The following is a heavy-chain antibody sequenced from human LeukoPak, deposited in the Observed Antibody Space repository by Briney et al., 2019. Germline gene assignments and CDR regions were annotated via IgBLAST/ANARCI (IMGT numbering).Heavy chain of an antibody. V-gene: IGHV1-2*02. Sequence: GASVKVSCKASGYAFTGYYMHWVRQVPGQGLEWMGWINPNSGGTNYAQKFQGRVTMTRDMSISTAYMELSRLRSDDTAVYYCARDSDTAMVTGPDYWGQGTLVTVSS. CDR1: GYAFTGYY. J-gene: IGHJ4*02. CDR3: ARDSDTAMVTGPDY. D-gene: IGHD5-18*01. CDR2: INPNSGGT.